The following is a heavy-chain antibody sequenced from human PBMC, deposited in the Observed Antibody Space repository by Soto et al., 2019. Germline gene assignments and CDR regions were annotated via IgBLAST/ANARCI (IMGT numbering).Heavy chain of an antibody. CDR2: ISASGEKP. CDR3: AKLEWLEFGGDY. J-gene: IGHJ4*02. V-gene: IGHV3-23*01. Sequence: EVHLLESGGGVVQPGTSLKISCATSGFAFSDYPMTWVRQPPGQGLEWVSGISASGEKPYYADSVKGRFTISRDNSKNTLSQQMNSLRVEDTGIYYCAKLEWLEFGGDYWGQGTLVTVSS. D-gene: IGHD6-19*01. CDR1: GFAFSDYP.